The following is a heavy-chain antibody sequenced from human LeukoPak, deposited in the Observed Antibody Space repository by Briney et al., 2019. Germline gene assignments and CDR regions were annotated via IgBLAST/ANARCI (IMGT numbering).Heavy chain of an antibody. V-gene: IGHV4-39*07. CDR3: VVGIAEYFQH. Sequence: SETLSLTCTVSGGSISSSSYYWGWIRQPPGKGLEWIGSIYYSGSTYYNPSLKSRVTISVDTSKNQFSLKLSSVTAADTAVYYCVVGIAEYFQHRGQGTLVTVSS. D-gene: IGHD6-13*01. CDR2: IYYSGST. J-gene: IGHJ1*01. CDR1: GGSISSSSYY.